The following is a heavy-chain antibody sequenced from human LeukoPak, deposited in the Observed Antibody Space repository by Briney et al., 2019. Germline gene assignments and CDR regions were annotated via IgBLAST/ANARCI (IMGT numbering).Heavy chain of an antibody. V-gene: IGHV3-23*01. J-gene: IGHJ4*01. D-gene: IGHD6-19*01. CDR2: LSGSGITT. CDR3: AKGIYSSGWSYFDY. CDR1: GFTFSNSA. Sequence: GGSLRLSFAAPGFTFSNSAMSWFRQAPGKGLKWVSTLSGSGITTYYADSVKGRFTISRDNSKNTLYLQMNTLRAEDSALYYCAKGIYSSGWSYFDYWGHGTLVTVSS.